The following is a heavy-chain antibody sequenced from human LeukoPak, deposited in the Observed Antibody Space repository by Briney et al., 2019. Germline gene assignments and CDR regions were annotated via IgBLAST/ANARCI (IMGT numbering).Heavy chain of an antibody. CDR2: IYHSGST. V-gene: IGHV4-38-2*02. D-gene: IGHD3-10*01. CDR1: GYSISSGYY. J-gene: IGHJ4*02. Sequence: TASETLSLTCTVSGYSISSGYYWGWIRQPPGKGLEWIGSIYHSGSTYYNPSLKSRVTISVDTSKNQFSLKLSSVTAADTAVYYCARPGGLWFGEYKSYYFDYWGQGTLVTVSS. CDR3: ARPGGLWFGEYKSYYFDY.